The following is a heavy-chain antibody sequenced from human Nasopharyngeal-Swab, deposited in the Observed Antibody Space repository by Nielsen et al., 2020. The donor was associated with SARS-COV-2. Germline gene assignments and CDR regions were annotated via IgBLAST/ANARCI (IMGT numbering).Heavy chain of an antibody. J-gene: IGHJ5*02. V-gene: IGHV4-59*01. CDR2: IYYSGST. CDR3: ARDHQYSSSWFGRGYNWFDP. D-gene: IGHD6-13*01. CDR1: GGSISSYY. Sequence: GSLRLSCTVSGGSISSYYWSWIRQPPGKGLEWIGYIYYSGSTNYNPSLKSRVTISVDTSKNQLSLKLSSVTAADTAVYYCARDHQYSSSWFGRGYNWFDPWGQGTLVTVSS.